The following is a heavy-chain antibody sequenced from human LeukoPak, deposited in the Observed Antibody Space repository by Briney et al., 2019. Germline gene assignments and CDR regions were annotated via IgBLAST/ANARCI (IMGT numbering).Heavy chain of an antibody. J-gene: IGHJ3*02. CDR1: GYTFTSYG. D-gene: IGHD3-22*01. Sequence: ASVKVSCKASGYTFTSYGISWVRQAPGQGLEWMGWISAYNGNTNYAQNLQGRVTMTTDTSTSTAYMELRSLRSDDTAVYYCARVGHYYYDSAGDAFDIWGQGTMVTVSS. CDR2: ISAYNGNT. CDR3: ARVGHYYYDSAGDAFDI. V-gene: IGHV1-18*01.